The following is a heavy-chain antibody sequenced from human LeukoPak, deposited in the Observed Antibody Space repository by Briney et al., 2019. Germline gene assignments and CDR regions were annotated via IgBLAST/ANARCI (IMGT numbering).Heavy chain of an antibody. Sequence: GGSLRPSCAASGFTVSSNYMSWVRQAPGKGLEWVSVIYSGGNTFYADFVKGRFTISRDNSKNTLYLQMNSLRADDTGVYYCARDGGSGPFDYWGQGTLVTVSS. CDR1: GFTVSSNY. J-gene: IGHJ4*02. CDR3: ARDGGSGPFDY. CDR2: IYSGGNT. V-gene: IGHV3-53*01. D-gene: IGHD3-10*01.